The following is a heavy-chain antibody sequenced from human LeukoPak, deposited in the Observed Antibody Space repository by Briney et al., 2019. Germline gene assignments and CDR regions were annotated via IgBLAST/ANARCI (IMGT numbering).Heavy chain of an antibody. CDR1: GGTFSSYA. V-gene: IGHV1-69*13. D-gene: IGHD5-12*01. CDR2: IIPIFGTA. J-gene: IGHJ4*02. CDR3: ARGGKWPPFY. Sequence: GASVKVSCKASGGTFSSYAISWVRQAPGQGLEWMGGIIPIFGTANYAQKFQGRVTITADESTSTAYMELSSLRSEDTAVYCCARGGKWPPFYWGQGTLVTVSS.